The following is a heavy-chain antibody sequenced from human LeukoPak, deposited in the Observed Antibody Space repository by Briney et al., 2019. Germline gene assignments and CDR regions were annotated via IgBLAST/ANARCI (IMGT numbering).Heavy chain of an antibody. CDR2: I. Sequence: PGGSLRLSCAASGFTFSSYAMSWVRQAPGKGLEWVSAIKGRFTISRDNSKNTLYLQMNSLRAEDTAVYYCAKDRATHYYDSSGLFDYWGQGTLVTVSS. D-gene: IGHD3-22*01. J-gene: IGHJ4*02. CDR1: GFTFSSYA. V-gene: IGHV3-23*01. CDR3: AKDRATHYYDSSGLFDY.